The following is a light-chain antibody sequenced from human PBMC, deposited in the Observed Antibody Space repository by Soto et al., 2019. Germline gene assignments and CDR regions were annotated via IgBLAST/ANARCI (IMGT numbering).Light chain of an antibody. CDR1: QSVSSSY. J-gene: IGKJ3*01. CDR2: GAS. V-gene: IGKV3-20*01. Sequence: EIVLTQSPGTLSLSPGERATLSCRASQSVSSSYLAWYQQKPGQAPRLLIYGASSRATGIPDRFSGRGSGTDFSLTISRLEPEDSAVYYCQQYGSSPPFTFGPGTKVDIK. CDR3: QQYGSSPPFT.